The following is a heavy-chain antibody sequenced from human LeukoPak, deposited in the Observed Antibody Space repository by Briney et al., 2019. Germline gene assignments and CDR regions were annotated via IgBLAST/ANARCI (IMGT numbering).Heavy chain of an antibody. CDR1: GGSFSGYY. CDR2: INHSGST. V-gene: IGHV4-34*01. CDR3: ARVARKPYYYGSGSYWPSVIGMDV. D-gene: IGHD3-10*01. J-gene: IGHJ6*02. Sequence: ASETLSLTCAVYGGSFSGYYWSWIRQPPGKGLEWIGEINHSGSTYYNPSLKSRDTISVDTSKNQFSLKLSSVTAEDTAVYDCARVARKPYYYGSGSYWPSVIGMDVWGQGTTVTVSS.